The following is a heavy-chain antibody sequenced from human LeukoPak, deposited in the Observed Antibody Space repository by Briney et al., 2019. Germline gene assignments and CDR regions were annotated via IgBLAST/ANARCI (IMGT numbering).Heavy chain of an antibody. D-gene: IGHD4-17*01. Sequence: KPGGSLRLSCAASGFTFSSYAMSWVRQHPGKGLEWIGYIYYSGSTYYNPSLKSRVTISVDTSKNQFSLKLSSVTAADTAVYYCARDLEGNDYGDYLFDYWGQGTLVTVSS. CDR3: ARDLEGNDYGDYLFDY. CDR1: GFTFSSYA. CDR2: IYYSGST. J-gene: IGHJ4*02. V-gene: IGHV4-31*02.